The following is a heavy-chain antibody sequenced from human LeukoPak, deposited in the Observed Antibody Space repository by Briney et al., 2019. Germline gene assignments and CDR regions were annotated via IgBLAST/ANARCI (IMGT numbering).Heavy chain of an antibody. CDR1: GGSFSGYY. V-gene: IGHV4-34*01. J-gene: IGHJ5*02. D-gene: IGHD4-4*01. CDR3: ARGSGYSNYLNWFDP. CDR2: INHSGST. Sequence: SETLSLTCAVYGGSFSGYYWSWIRQPPRKGLEWIGEINHSGSTNYNPSLKSRVTISVDTSKNQFSLKLSSVTAADTAVYYCARGSGYSNYLNWFDPWGQGTLVTVSS.